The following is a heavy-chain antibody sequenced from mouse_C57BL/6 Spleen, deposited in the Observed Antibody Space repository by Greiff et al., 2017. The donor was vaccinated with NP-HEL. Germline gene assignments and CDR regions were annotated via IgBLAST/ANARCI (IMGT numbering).Heavy chain of an antibody. J-gene: IGHJ3*01. CDR1: GFTFSDYG. D-gene: IGHD1-1*01. CDR2: ISSGSSTI. CDR3: AQGDYYGSRPWFAY. Sequence: DVQLVESGGGLVKPGGSLKLSCAASGFTFSDYGMHWVRQAPEKGLEWVAYISSGSSTIYYADTVKGRFTISRDNAKNTLFLQMTSLRSEDTAMYYCAQGDYYGSRPWFAYWGQGTLVTVSA. V-gene: IGHV5-17*01.